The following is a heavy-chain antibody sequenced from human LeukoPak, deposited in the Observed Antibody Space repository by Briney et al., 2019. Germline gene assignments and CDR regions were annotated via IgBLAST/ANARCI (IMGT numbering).Heavy chain of an antibody. J-gene: IGHJ4*02. CDR3: AKAPQGYYDSGAYYY. V-gene: IGHV3-23*01. D-gene: IGHD3-22*01. CDR1: GSTFSTYA. CDR2: ISGSGGST. Sequence: GGSLRLSCAASGSTFSTYAMSWVRQAPGKGLEWVLAISGSGGSTYYADSVKGRFTISRDNSKNTLYLQMNSLRAADTAVYYCAKAPQGYYDSGAYYYWGQGTLVTVSS.